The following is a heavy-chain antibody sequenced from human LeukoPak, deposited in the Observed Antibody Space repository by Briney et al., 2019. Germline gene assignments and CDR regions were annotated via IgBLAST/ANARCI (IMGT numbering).Heavy chain of an antibody. Sequence: SETLSLTCTVSGGSINNYYWSWIRQPPGKGLEWIGYTSYSGNTDYNPSLKSRVIISVDTSKNQFSLKLTSVTAADTAVYYCARCPKGVYYYYMDVWGKGTTVILSS. V-gene: IGHV4-59*01. CDR2: TSYSGNT. CDR3: ARCPKGVYYYYMDV. CDR1: GGSINNYY. J-gene: IGHJ6*03.